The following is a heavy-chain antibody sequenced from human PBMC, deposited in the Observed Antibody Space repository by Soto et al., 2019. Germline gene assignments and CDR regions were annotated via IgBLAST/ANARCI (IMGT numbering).Heavy chain of an antibody. D-gene: IGHD1-1*01. CDR1: GGSISSGGYY. V-gene: IGHV4-31*03. CDR2: IYYSGST. CDR3: ARKRGTGAVMSYFDY. J-gene: IGHJ4*02. Sequence: QVQLQESGPGLVKPSQTLSLTCTVSGGSISSGGYYWSWIRQHPGKGLEWIGYIYYSGSTYYNPSRKRRVTISVDTSKNQFSLKRSSVTAADTAVYYCARKRGTGAVMSYFDYWGQGTLVTVSS.